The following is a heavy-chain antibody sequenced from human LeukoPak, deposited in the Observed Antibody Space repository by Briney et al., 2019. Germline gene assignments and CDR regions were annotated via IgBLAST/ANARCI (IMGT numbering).Heavy chain of an antibody. D-gene: IGHD6-19*01. J-gene: IGHJ4*02. V-gene: IGHV4-4*07. Sequence: SETLSLTCTVSGGSISTYYWSWIRQPVGKGLEWIGRIYISEETNYNPSLKSRVTMSLDTSKNHFSLKLNSVTAADTAVYYCASGIQGAGNNYWGQGTLVTVSS. CDR2: IYISEET. CDR3: ASGIQGAGNNY. CDR1: GGSISTYY.